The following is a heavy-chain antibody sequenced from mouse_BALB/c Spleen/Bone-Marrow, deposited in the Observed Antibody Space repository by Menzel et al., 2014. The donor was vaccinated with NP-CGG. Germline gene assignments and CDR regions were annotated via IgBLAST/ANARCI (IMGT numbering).Heavy chain of an antibody. CDR3: AHGSTYGYFDY. CDR1: GSNIKDTY. CDR2: IGPANGNT. Sequence: VQLQQSGTELVKPGASVKLSCTASGSNIKDTYMHWVKQRPEQGLEWIGRIGPANGNTKYDPKFQGKATITADTSSNTADLQLSSLTSEDTAVYYCAHGSTYGYFDYWGQGTTLTVSS. J-gene: IGHJ2*01. V-gene: IGHV14-3*02. D-gene: IGHD1-1*01.